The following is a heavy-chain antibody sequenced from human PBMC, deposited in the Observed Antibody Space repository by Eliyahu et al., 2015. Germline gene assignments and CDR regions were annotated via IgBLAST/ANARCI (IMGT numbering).Heavy chain of an antibody. CDR3: AREATIFGVVIQSLVGWVDY. J-gene: IGHJ4*02. Sequence: QVQLVQSGAEVKKPGASVKVSCKASGYTFTSYGISWVRQAPGQGLEWMGWISAYNGNTNYAQKLQGRVTMTTDTSTSTAYMELRSLRSDDTAVYYCAREATIFGVVIQSLVGWVDYWGQGTLVTVSS. D-gene: IGHD3-3*01. V-gene: IGHV1-18*01. CDR2: ISAYNGNT. CDR1: GYTFTSYG.